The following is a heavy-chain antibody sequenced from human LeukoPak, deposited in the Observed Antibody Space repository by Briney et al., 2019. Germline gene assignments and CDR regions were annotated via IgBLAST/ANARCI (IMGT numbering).Heavy chain of an antibody. D-gene: IGHD3-22*01. CDR1: GFSFTDYY. CDR3: AKKTWDSSAWSFFDY. CDR2: ISDSGGRI. J-gene: IGHJ4*02. Sequence: GRSLRLSCAASGFSFTDYYMNWTSQAPGTGLEWVSAISDSGGRINYADSVKGRFTISRDNSKNTLYLQMNSLRAEDTAVYYCAKKTWDSSAWSFFDYWGQGTLVT. V-gene: IGHV3-23*01.